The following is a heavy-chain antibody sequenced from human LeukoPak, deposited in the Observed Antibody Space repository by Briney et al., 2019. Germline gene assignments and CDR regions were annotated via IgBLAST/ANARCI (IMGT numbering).Heavy chain of an antibody. CDR2: INHSGST. J-gene: IGHJ6*03. V-gene: IGHV4-34*01. Sequence: SETLSLTCAVYGGSFSGYYWSWIRQPPGKGLEWIGEINHSGSTNYNPSLKSRVTISVDTSKNQFSLKLSSVTAADTAVYYCARHVVLRFLEWLPPPPYYMDVWGKGTTVTVSS. CDR3: ARHVVLRFLEWLPPPPYYMDV. CDR1: GGSFSGYY. D-gene: IGHD3-3*01.